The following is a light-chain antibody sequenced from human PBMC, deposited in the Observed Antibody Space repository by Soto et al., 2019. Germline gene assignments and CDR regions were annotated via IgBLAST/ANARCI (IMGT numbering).Light chain of an antibody. CDR3: QHHGSAPPLT. CDR2: GAS. V-gene: IGKV3-20*01. Sequence: EIVLKQSPGTLSLSPGERATLSCRASQSVSSSSLASYQQKPGQAPRLLIYGASCRATSIPDRFSGSGSGTDSTVSLSRLEPEGCAVYYCQHHGSAPPLTFGGGTKLDI. CDR1: QSVSSSS. J-gene: IGKJ4*01.